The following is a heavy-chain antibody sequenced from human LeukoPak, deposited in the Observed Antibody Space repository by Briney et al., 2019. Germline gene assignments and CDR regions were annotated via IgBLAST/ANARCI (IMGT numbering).Heavy chain of an antibody. CDR2: IYTSGST. J-gene: IGHJ6*03. CDR3: ARGITNGGLATIGYYYYYMDV. D-gene: IGHD5-12*01. CDR1: GGSISSYY. V-gene: IGHV4-4*07. Sequence: SETLSLTCTVSGGSISSYYWSWIRQPAGKGLEWIGRIYTSGSTNYNPSLKSRVTMSVDTSKNQFSLKLSSVTAADTAVYYCARGITNGGLATIGYYYYYMDVWGKGTTATVSS.